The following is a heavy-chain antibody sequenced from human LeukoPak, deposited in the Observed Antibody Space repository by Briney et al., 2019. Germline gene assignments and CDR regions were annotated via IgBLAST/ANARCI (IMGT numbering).Heavy chain of an antibody. Sequence: GGSLRLSCAASGFAFSSYAMSWVRQAPGKGLEWVSAISGSGGSTYYADSVKGRFTISRDNSKNTLYLQVNSLRAEDTAVYYCAKDQEASYGMDVWGQGTTVTVSS. CDR3: AKDQEASYGMDV. CDR2: ISGSGGST. V-gene: IGHV3-23*01. J-gene: IGHJ6*02. CDR1: GFAFSSYA.